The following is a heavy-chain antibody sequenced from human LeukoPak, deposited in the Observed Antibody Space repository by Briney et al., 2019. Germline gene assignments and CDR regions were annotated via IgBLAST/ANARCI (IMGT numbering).Heavy chain of an antibody. CDR3: ARAVGDSGHGRYFDY. V-gene: IGHV4-59*01. CDR1: GGSISNY. CDR2: VENTGST. J-gene: IGHJ4*02. Sequence: SETLSLTCTVSGGSISNYWSWIRQPPGKGLGWIGNVENTGSTNYNPSLESRVTISVDTSKNHFSLRLSSVTAADTAVYYCARAVGDSGHGRYFDYWGQGTLVTVSS. D-gene: IGHD5-12*01.